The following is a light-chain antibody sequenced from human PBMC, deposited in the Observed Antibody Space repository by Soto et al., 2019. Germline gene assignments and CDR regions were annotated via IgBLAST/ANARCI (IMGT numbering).Light chain of an antibody. CDR1: QSVSSY. J-gene: IGKJ1*01. CDR2: DAS. Sequence: EIVLTQSPATLSLSPGERATLSCRASQSVSSYLAWYQQKPGQAPRLLIYDASTRATGIPARFSGSGSGTDFTLTITSLEPEDVAVYYCEQRNNWPSTFGQGTKVEIK. V-gene: IGKV3-11*01. CDR3: EQRNNWPST.